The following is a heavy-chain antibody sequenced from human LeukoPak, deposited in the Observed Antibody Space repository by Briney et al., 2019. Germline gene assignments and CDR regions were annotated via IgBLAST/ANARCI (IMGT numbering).Heavy chain of an antibody. CDR3: ARDLESGSYEHYFDY. V-gene: IGHV3-66*01. D-gene: IGHD1-26*01. CDR2: IYSGGST. CDR1: GFTVSSNY. J-gene: IGHJ4*02. Sequence: GRSLRLSCAASGFTVSSNYMSWVRQAPGKGLEWVSVIYSGGSTYYADSVKGRFTISRDNSKNTLYLQMNSLRAEDTAVYYCARDLESGSYEHYFDYWGQGTLVTVSS.